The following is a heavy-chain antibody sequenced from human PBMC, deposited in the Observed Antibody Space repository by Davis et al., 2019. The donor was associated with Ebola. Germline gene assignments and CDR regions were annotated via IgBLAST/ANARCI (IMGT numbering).Heavy chain of an antibody. D-gene: IGHD5-12*01. CDR3: SRVGGYGESQTSDYFDS. J-gene: IGHJ4*02. Sequence: MPSETLSLTCTVSGVSLNSGDYYWSCIRQLPGKGLKWIGFLYTSGSAYYNPSLQSQVTISLDTSKSHFSLKLSSVTAADTAVYFCSRVGGYGESQTSDYFDSWGQGTQLTVSS. CDR1: GVSLNSGDYY. V-gene: IGHV4-31*01. CDR2: LYTSGSA.